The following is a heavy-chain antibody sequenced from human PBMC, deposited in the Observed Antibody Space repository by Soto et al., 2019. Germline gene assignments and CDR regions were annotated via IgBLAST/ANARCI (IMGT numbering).Heavy chain of an antibody. CDR2: INLKSDGT. V-gene: IGHV1-2*04. J-gene: IGHJ2*01. D-gene: IGHD1-26*01. Sequence: QVQLVQSGAEVKKPGSSVKVSCKASGYTFSDYYMHWVRQVPGQGLEWTGWINLKSDGTNYAQRFQGWVTMTRDTSISTVYMEVSRLRSDDTAVYYCARDGPVGASFLGWYFVLWGRGTLVTVSS. CDR1: GYTFSDYY. CDR3: ARDGPVGASFLGWYFVL.